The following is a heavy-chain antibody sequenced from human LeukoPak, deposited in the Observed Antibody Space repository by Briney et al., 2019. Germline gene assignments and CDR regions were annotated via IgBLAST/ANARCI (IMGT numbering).Heavy chain of an antibody. J-gene: IGHJ4*02. D-gene: IGHD7-27*01. Sequence: GGSLRLSCAASGFTFSSYGMHWVRQAPGKGLEWVAFIRYDGSNKYYADSVKGRFTISRDNSKNTLYLQMNSLRAEDTAVYYCAKDRARTGVRYYFDYWGQGTLVTVSS. V-gene: IGHV3-30*02. CDR1: GFTFSSYG. CDR3: AKDRARTGVRYYFDY. CDR2: IRYDGSNK.